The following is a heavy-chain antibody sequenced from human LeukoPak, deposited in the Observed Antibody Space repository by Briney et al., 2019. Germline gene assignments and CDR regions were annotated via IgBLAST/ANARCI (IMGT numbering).Heavy chain of an antibody. J-gene: IGHJ4*02. CDR2: ISTDGDDT. Sequence: GGSLRLSCAVSGFSFNSYAASWVRQAPGKRLEWVSAISTDGDDTYYADSVKGRFTISRDNSRNTLYLQMDSLRVEDTAVYYCADYRKPQGLDYWGQGTLVTVSS. CDR1: GFSFNSYA. CDR3: ADYRKPQGLDY. V-gene: IGHV3-23*01. D-gene: IGHD1-14*01.